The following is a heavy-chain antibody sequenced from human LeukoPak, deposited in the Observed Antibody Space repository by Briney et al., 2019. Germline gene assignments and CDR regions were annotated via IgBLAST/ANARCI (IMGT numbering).Heavy chain of an antibody. CDR1: GYSISSGYY. CDR2: IYYSGST. Sequence: SETLSLTCTVSGYSISSGYYWGWIRQPPGKGLEWIGSIYYSGSTYYNPSLKSRVTISVDTSKNQFSLKLSPVTAADTAVYYCARDVGARLPGYWGQGTLVTVSS. CDR3: ARDVGARLPGY. V-gene: IGHV4-38-2*02. J-gene: IGHJ4*02. D-gene: IGHD6-6*01.